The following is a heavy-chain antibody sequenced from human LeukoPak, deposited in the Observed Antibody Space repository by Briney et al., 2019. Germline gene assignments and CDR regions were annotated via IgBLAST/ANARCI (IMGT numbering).Heavy chain of an antibody. J-gene: IGHJ4*02. CDR3: ARLSGSYWPAGY. V-gene: IGHV4-34*01. CDR2: LYYSGST. CDR1: GWSFNDYY. Sequence: PSETLSLTCAVYGWSFNDYYWNWIRQPPGKGLEWIGSLYYSGSTYYNPSLKSRVTISVDTSKNQFSLRLSSVTAADTAVYYCARLSGSYWPAGYWGQGTLVTVSS. D-gene: IGHD1-26*01.